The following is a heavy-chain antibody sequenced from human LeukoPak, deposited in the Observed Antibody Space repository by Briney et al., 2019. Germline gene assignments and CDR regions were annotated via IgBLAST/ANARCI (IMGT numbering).Heavy chain of an antibody. CDR1: GYTFTIYD. J-gene: IGHJ6*02. Sequence: ASVTVSFKASGYTFTIYDINWGRQATGQGLEWMGWMNPNSGNTGYAQKFQGRVTMTRNTSISTAYMELSSLRSEDTAVYYCARGVPDWLSPDYYGMDVWGQGTTVTVSS. D-gene: IGHD3-9*01. V-gene: IGHV1-8*01. CDR2: MNPNSGNT. CDR3: ARGVPDWLSPDYYGMDV.